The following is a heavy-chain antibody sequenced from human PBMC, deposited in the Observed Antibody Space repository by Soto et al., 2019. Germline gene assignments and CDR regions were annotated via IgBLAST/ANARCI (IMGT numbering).Heavy chain of an antibody. V-gene: IGHV4-39*01. J-gene: IGHJ1*01. Sequence: GWIRQPPGKGLEWIGNIYYTGSAHYNPSLESRVTISVDTSKNQSSLRLWSVTAADTAVYYCAFFFQAEY. CDR2: IYYTGSA. D-gene: IGHD3-3*01. CDR3: AFFFQAEY.